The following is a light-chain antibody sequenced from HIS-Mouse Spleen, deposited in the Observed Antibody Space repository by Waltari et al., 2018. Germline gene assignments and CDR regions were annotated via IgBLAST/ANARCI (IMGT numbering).Light chain of an antibody. CDR1: QSISSW. CDR3: QQYNSYIFT. CDR2: KAS. V-gene: IGKV1-5*03. J-gene: IGKJ3*01. Sequence: DIQMTQSPSTLSASVGDRVTITCRASQSISSWLAWYQQKPGKAPKLLIYKASSLESGVPSRFSGSGSGTEFTLTISSLQPDDFATYYCQQYNSYIFTFGPGTKLEIK.